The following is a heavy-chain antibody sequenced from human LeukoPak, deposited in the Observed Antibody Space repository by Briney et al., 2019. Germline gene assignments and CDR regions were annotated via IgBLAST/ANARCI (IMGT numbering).Heavy chain of an antibody. D-gene: IGHD3-10*01. V-gene: IGHV3-33*01. CDR3: ARGSLLWFGD. J-gene: IGHJ4*02. CDR2: IWYDGSNK. Sequence: PGRSLRLSCAASGFTFSSYGMHWVRQAPGKGLDWVAVIWYDGSNKYYADSVKGRFTISRDNAKNSLYLQMNSLRAEDTAVYYCARGSLLWFGDRGQGALVTVSS. CDR1: GFTFSSYG.